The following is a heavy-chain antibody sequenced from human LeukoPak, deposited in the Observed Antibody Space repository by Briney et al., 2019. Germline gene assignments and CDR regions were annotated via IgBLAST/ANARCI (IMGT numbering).Heavy chain of an antibody. CDR2: ISYDGTNK. CDR3: ARGFVLGAAKNYFDY. J-gene: IGHJ4*02. V-gene: IGHV3-30-3*01. CDR1: GFTFTNYA. D-gene: IGHD2-21*02. Sequence: GSLRLSCAASGFTFTNYALHWVRQAPGKGLEWVAVISYDGTNKYYADSVKGRFTISRDNSKNTLSLQMNSLRAEDTALYYCARGFVLGAAKNYFDYWGQGALVTVSS.